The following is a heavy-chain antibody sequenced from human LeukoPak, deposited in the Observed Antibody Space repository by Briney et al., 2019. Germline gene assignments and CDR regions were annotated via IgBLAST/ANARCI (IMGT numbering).Heavy chain of an antibody. D-gene: IGHD1-26*01. CDR1: GFTFSNAW. CDR3: TREGFPVGATGDY. V-gene: IGHV3-15*01. J-gene: IGHJ4*02. Sequence: GGSLRLSCAASGFTFSNAWMSWVRQAPGKGLEWVGRIKTKTDGGTTDYAAPVKGRFTISRDDSKSIAYLQMNSLKTEDTAVYYCTREGFPVGATGDYWGQGTLVTVSS. CDR2: IKTKTDGGTT.